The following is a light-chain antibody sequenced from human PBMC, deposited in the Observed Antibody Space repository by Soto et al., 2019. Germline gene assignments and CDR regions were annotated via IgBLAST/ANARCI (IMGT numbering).Light chain of an antibody. Sequence: DLQMTQSPSTLSASVGARVTITCRASQSISSWLAWYQQKPGKAPNLLIYAASTLQSGVPSRFIGSGSGTDFTLTISSLQPEDFATDDCQQSYSTPAFGQGTKVDIK. V-gene: IGKV1-39*01. CDR3: QQSYSTPA. J-gene: IGKJ1*01. CDR1: QSISSW. CDR2: AAS.